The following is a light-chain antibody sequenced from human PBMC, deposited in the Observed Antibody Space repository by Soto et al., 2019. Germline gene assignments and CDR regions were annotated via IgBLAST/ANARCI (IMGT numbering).Light chain of an antibody. CDR1: SSNIGAGYD. CDR2: GNS. Sequence: QSVLTQPPSVSGAPGQRVTISCTGCSSNIGAGYDVHWYQQLPGTAPKLLIYGNSNRPSGVPDRFSGSKSGTSASLAITGLQAEDEADYYCQSYDSSLSGWDVVFGGGTQLTVL. CDR3: QSYDSSLSGWDVV. V-gene: IGLV1-40*01. J-gene: IGLJ2*01.